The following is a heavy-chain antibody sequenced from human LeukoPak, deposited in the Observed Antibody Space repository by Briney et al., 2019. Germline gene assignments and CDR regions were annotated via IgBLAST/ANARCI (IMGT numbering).Heavy chain of an antibody. J-gene: IGHJ4*02. CDR2: ISYDGSNK. CDR1: GFTFSSYA. Sequence: PGRSLRLSCAASGFTFSSYAMHWVRQAPGKGREWVAVISYDGSNKYYADSVKGRFTISRDNSKNTLYLQMNSLRAEDTAVYYCARDRHSSGRGGYFDYWGQGTLVTVSS. D-gene: IGHD6-19*01. V-gene: IGHV3-30*04. CDR3: ARDRHSSGRGGYFDY.